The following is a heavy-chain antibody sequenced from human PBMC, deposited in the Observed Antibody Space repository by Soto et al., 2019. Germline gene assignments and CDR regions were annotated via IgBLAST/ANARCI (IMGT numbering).Heavy chain of an antibody. J-gene: IGHJ4*02. CDR1: GFTFSSYA. D-gene: IGHD3-10*01. CDR3: AKDGGQPLWLGGLGGPGGGGY. V-gene: IGHV3-23*01. CDR2: ICGSGGST. Sequence: EVQLLESGGGLVQPGGSLRLSCAASGFTFSSYAMSWVRQAPGKGLEWVSAICGSGGSTYYADSVKGRFTISRDNSKNTLNLQMTSRGAEDTAVYYCAKDGGQPLWLGGLGGPGGGGYWGQGTLVTVSS.